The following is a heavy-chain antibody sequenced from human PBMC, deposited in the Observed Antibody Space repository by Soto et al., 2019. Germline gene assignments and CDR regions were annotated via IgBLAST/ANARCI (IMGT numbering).Heavy chain of an antibody. CDR2: INSDGSST. D-gene: IGHD6-6*01. CDR1: GFTFSSYR. Sequence: GGSLRLSCAASGFTFSSYRMHWVRQAPGKGLVWVSRINSDGSSTSYADSVKGRFTISRDNAKNALYLQMNSLRAEDTAVYYCARRIAANYYGMDVWGQGTTVTVSS. J-gene: IGHJ6*02. V-gene: IGHV3-74*01. CDR3: ARRIAANYYGMDV.